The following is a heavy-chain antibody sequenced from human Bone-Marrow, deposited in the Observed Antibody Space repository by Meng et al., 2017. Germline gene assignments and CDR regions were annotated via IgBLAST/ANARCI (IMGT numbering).Heavy chain of an antibody. CDR3: ARGYRGVFYHFDY. D-gene: IGHD1-14*01. V-gene: IGHV3-7*04. CDR2: MDQDGSQT. CDR1: GFTFRRYW. J-gene: IGHJ4*02. Sequence: GESLKISCAASGFTFRRYWMSWVRQAPGKGLEWVANMDQDGSQTYYVDSVKGRFTISRDNAKNSLYLQMNSLRAEDTAVYYCARGYRGVFYHFDYWGQGTLVTVSS.